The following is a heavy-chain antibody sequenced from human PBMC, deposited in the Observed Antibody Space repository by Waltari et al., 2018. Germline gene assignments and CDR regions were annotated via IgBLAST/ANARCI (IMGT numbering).Heavy chain of an antibody. CDR2: IYSGGST. CDR3: ATASTGTNSLDY. CDR1: GFTFSSHA. D-gene: IGHD2-8*02. V-gene: IGHV3-23*03. Sequence: EVQLLESGGGLVQPGGSLRLSCAASGFTFSSHAMSWVRQAPGKGLEWVSVIYSGGSTYYADSVKGRFTISRDNSKNTLYLQMNSLRAEDTAVYYCATASTGTNSLDYWGQGTLVTVSS. J-gene: IGHJ4*02.